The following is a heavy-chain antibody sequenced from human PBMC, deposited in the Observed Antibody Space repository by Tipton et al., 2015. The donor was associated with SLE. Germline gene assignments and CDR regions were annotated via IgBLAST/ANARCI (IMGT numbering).Heavy chain of an antibody. CDR3: VKRIAVTQGYNYFDL. CDR2: ISGSGGST. D-gene: IGHD6-19*01. CDR1: GFAFSTYA. V-gene: IGHV3-23*01. Sequence: GSLRLSCAASGFAFSTYAMSWVRQAPGKGLEWVSTISGSGGSTYYADSVKGRFTISRDNSKNTLYLQMNTLRAEDTAVYFCVKRIAVTQGYNYFDLWGRGTLVTVSS. J-gene: IGHJ2*01.